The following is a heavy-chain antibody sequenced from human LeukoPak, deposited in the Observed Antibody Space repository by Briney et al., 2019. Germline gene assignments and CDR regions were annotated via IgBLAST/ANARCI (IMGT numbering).Heavy chain of an antibody. CDR2: INHSGST. V-gene: IGHV4-34*01. CDR3: ARVSVLAPDY. Sequence: SETLSLTCAVYGGSFNGYYWSWIRQPPGKGLEWIGEINHSGSTNYNPSLKSRVTISVDTSKNQFSLKLSSVTAADTAVYYCARVSVLAPDYWGQGTLVTVSS. CDR1: GGSFNGYY. J-gene: IGHJ4*02. D-gene: IGHD3-10*01.